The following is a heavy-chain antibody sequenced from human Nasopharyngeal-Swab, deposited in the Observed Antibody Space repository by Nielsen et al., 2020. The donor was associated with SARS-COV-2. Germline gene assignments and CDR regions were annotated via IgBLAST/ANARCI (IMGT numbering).Heavy chain of an antibody. D-gene: IGHD3-3*01. J-gene: IGHJ4*02. Sequence: LRLSCTVSGGSISSGSYYWSWIQQPAGKGLEWIGRIYTSGSTNYNPSLKSRVTISVDTSKNQFSLKLSSVTAADTAVYYCASVEATDGPIYYFDYWGQGTLVTVSS. CDR2: IYTSGST. CDR1: GGSISSGSYY. CDR3: ASVEATDGPIYYFDY. V-gene: IGHV4-61*02.